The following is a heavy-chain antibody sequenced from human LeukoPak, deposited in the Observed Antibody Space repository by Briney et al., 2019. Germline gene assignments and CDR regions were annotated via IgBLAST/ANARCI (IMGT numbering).Heavy chain of an antibody. CDR2: INSDGSST. D-gene: IGHD6-6*01. Sequence: GGSLRLSCAASGFTFSSYWMHWVRQAPGKGLVWVSRINSDGSSTSYADSVKGRFTISRDNAKNTLYLQMNSLRAEDTAVYYCARGPAIAARLYYYYYYMDVWGKGTTVTVSS. CDR1: GFTFSSYW. V-gene: IGHV3-74*01. CDR3: ARGPAIAARLYYYYYYMDV. J-gene: IGHJ6*03.